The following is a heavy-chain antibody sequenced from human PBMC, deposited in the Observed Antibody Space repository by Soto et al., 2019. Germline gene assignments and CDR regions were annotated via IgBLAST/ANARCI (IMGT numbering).Heavy chain of an antibody. CDR2: INPSGGST. Sequence: GASVKVSCKASGYTFTSYYMHWVRQAPGQGLEWMGIINPSGGSTSYAQKFQGRVTMTRDTSTSTVYMELSSLRSEDTAVYYCARLGVTYSSGYGYFDYWGQGTLVTVS. V-gene: IGHV1-46*01. CDR3: ARLGVTYSSGYGYFDY. D-gene: IGHD3-22*01. J-gene: IGHJ4*02. CDR1: GYTFTSYY.